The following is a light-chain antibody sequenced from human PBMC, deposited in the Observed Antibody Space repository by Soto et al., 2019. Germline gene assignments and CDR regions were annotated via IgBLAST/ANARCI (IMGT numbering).Light chain of an antibody. Sequence: EIVLTQSPATLSLSPGEGATLSCRARQSITNYLAWYQQKPGQAPRLLIYDVSNRATGIPDRFSGSGSGTDFTLTISRLEPGDFAVYYCQQYGSSPPITFGQGTRLEI. CDR2: DVS. CDR3: QQYGSSPPIT. CDR1: QSITNY. J-gene: IGKJ5*01. V-gene: IGKV3-20*01.